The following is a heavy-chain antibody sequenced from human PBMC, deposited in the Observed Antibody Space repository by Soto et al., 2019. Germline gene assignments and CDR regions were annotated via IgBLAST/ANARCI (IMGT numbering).Heavy chain of an antibody. V-gene: IGHV3-23*01. CDR2: ISGSGGST. D-gene: IGHD3-16*02. J-gene: IGHJ4*02. Sequence: EVQLLESGGGLVQPGGSLRLSCAASGFTFSSYAMSWVRQAPGKGLEWVSAISGSGGSTYYADSVKGRFTISRDNSKNTLYLQMNSLRAEDTAVYYCAKDRSSRYDYIWGSYRPRELLFDYWGQGTLVTVSS. CDR1: GFTFSSYA. CDR3: AKDRSSRYDYIWGSYRPRELLFDY.